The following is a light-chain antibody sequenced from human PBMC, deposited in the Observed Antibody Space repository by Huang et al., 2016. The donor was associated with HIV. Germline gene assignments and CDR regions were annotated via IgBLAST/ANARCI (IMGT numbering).Light chain of an antibody. CDR1: QRISNH. Sequence: IVLTQSPATLSWYLGERVTLSCRASQRISNHLAWYQQRPGQAPRLPIYDASTRVAGVPARFSGSGSGTDFTLTINSLEPEDFALYYCQQHDSWLTFGGGTKVEV. CDR3: QQHDSWLT. V-gene: IGKV3-11*01. CDR2: DAS. J-gene: IGKJ4*01.